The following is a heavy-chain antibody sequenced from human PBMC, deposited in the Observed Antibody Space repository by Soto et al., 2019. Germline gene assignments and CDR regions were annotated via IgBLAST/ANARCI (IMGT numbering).Heavy chain of an antibody. V-gene: IGHV1-69*01. J-gene: IGHJ3*02. Sequence: ASVKVSCTASGGTFSSYAISWVRQAPGQGLEWMGGIIPIFGTANYAQKFQGRVTITADESTSTAYMELSSLRSEDTAVYYCARDPTYYYDSSGYYGDAFDIWGQGTMVTVSS. CDR3: ARDPTYYYDSSGYYGDAFDI. CDR1: GGTFSSYA. CDR2: IIPIFGTA. D-gene: IGHD3-22*01.